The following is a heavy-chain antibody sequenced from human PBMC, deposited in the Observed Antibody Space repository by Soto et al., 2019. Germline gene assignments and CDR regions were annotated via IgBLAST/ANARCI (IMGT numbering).Heavy chain of an antibody. D-gene: IGHD3-22*01. CDR3: ASHPRDSSGYWYYFDY. CDR1: GFTFSSYS. J-gene: IGHJ4*02. CDR2: ISSSSSYI. V-gene: IGHV3-21*01. Sequence: EVQLVESGGGLVKPGGSLRLSCAASGFTFSSYSMNWVRQAPGKELEWVSSISSSSSYIYYADSVKGRFTISRDNAKNSLYLQMNSLRAEDTAVYYCASHPRDSSGYWYYFDYWGQGTLVTVSS.